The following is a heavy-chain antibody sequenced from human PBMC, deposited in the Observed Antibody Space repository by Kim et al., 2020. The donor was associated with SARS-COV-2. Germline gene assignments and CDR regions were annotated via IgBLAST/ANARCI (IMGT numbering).Heavy chain of an antibody. D-gene: IGHD6-19*01. CDR3: ARDGSGRDWYYNGMDV. J-gene: IGHJ6*02. V-gene: IGHV3-11*06. Sequence: SVKGRFPISRDNAKNALDLQMNSLRGEDTAVYYCARDGSGRDWYYNGMDVWGHGTTVTVSS.